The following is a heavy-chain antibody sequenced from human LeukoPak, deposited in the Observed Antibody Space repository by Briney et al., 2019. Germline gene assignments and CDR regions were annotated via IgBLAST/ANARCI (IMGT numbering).Heavy chain of an antibody. CDR2: INTDTGNP. Sequence: GASVKVSCKASGYTFTNYTLNWVRQAPGQGLEWMGWINTDTGNPTYAQGFIGRFVFSLDTSDTTAYLQISSLKAEDTAVYFCARGYDTTGYFSYWGQGTLVTVSS. CDR3: ARGYDTTGYFSY. V-gene: IGHV7-4-1*02. CDR1: GYTFTNYT. D-gene: IGHD3-22*01. J-gene: IGHJ4*02.